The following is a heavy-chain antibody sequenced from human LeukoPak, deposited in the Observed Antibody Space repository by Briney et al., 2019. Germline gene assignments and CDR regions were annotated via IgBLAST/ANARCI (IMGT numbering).Heavy chain of an antibody. V-gene: IGHV1-18*01. D-gene: IGHD3-16*02. CDR2: ISAYNGNT. CDR1: SYTFINYG. CDR3: ARDMITFGGFIVPDY. J-gene: IGHJ4*02. Sequence: ASVKVSCKASSYTFINYGINWVRQAPGQGLEWMGWISAYNGNTNYAQKFQARVTMTTDTSTNTAYMDLRSLTSDDTAVYYCARDMITFGGFIVPDYWGQGTLVTVSS.